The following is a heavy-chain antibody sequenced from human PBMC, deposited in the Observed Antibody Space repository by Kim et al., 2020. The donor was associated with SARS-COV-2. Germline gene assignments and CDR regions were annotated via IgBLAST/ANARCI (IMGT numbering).Heavy chain of an antibody. CDR3: ARAGITMIVVEVYYFDY. J-gene: IGHJ4*02. V-gene: IGHV3-21*01. D-gene: IGHD3-22*01. Sequence: VKGRLTISRDNAKNSLYLQMNSLRAEDTAVYYCARAGITMIVVEVYYFDYWGQGTLVTVSS.